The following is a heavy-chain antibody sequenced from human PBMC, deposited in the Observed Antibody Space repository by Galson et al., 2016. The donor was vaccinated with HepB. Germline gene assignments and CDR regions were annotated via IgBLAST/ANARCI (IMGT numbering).Heavy chain of an antibody. CDR1: GFTLSDHY. CDR2: SRDKANAYTK. V-gene: IGHV3-72*01. D-gene: IGHD3-10*02. J-gene: IGHJ4*02. CDR3: ARELYVVSCHYKDY. Sequence: SLRLSCAACGFTLSDHYIDWVRQAPRQGREWVARSRDKANAYTKEHSAALKGRFAISRDESENSLYLQMHSLKIADTAVYYCARELYVVSCHYKDYWGRGTVVTVSS.